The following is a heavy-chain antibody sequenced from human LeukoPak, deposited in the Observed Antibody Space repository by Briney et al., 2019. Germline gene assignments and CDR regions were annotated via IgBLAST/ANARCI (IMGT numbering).Heavy chain of an antibody. J-gene: IGHJ4*02. CDR2: IVVGSGNT. D-gene: IGHD3-22*01. CDR3: AADTLYYYDSSGYPNFDY. Sequence: GTSVKVSCKASGLTFTSSAVQWVRQARGQRLEWIGWIVVGSGNTNYAQKFQERVTITRDMSTSTAYMELSSLRSEDTAVYYCAADTLYYYDSSGYPNFDYWGQGTLVTVSS. V-gene: IGHV1-58*01. CDR1: GLTFTSSA.